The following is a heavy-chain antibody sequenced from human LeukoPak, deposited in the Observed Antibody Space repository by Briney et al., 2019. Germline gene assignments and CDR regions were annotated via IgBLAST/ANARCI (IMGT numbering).Heavy chain of an antibody. J-gene: IGHJ4*02. CDR3: ARGAPIGAQRGYSYGW. CDR1: GGSFSGYY. CDR2: INHSGGT. D-gene: IGHD5-18*01. Sequence: TSETLSLTCAVYGGSFSGYYWSWIRQPPGKGLEWIGVINHSGGTNYNPSLKSRVTISVDTSKNQFSLKLSSVTAADTAVYYCARGAPIGAQRGYSYGWWGQGTLVTVSS. V-gene: IGHV4-34*01.